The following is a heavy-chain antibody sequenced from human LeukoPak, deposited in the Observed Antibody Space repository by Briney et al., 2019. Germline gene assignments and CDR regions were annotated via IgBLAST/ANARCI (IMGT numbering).Heavy chain of an antibody. CDR3: ARVTTGTTAVFDYYGMDV. V-gene: IGHV3-23*01. Sequence: GGSLRLSCAASGFTFSSYAMSWVRQAPGKGLEWVSAISGSGGSTYYADSVKGRFTISRDNSKNTLYLQMNSLRAEDTAVYYCARVTTGTTAVFDYYGMDVWGQGTTVTVSS. CDR1: GFTFSSYA. D-gene: IGHD1-1*01. J-gene: IGHJ6*02. CDR2: ISGSGGST.